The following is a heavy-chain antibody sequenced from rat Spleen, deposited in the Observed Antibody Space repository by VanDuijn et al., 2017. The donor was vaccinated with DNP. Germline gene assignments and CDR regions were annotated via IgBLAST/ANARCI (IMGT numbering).Heavy chain of an antibody. D-gene: IGHD1-7*01. Sequence: EVQLVESGGGLFQPGISLKLSCSSSGFTFSNYDMTWVRQAPTKGLEWVAFINPSGGNTYYRDSVKGRFTVSRDNSKSTLYRQMDSLTSEDTATYYCATHRSYYGYWGQGVMVTVSS. CDR3: ATHRSYYGY. V-gene: IGHV5S23*01. CDR2: INPSGGNT. CDR1: GFTFSNYD. J-gene: IGHJ2*01.